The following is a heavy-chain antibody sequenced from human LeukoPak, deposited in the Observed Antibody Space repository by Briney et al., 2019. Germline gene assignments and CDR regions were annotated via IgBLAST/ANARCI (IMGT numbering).Heavy chain of an antibody. J-gene: IGHJ6*02. CDR2: INPSGGST. D-gene: IGHD1-26*01. Sequence: ASVKVSCKASGYTFNSYYMHWVRQAPGQGLEWMGIINPSGGSTSYAQKFQGRVTMTRDTSISTAYMELSRLRSDDTAVYYCAREVGATHPHYYYGMDVWGQGTTVTVSS. CDR3: AREVGATHPHYYYGMDV. CDR1: GYTFNSYY. V-gene: IGHV1-46*02.